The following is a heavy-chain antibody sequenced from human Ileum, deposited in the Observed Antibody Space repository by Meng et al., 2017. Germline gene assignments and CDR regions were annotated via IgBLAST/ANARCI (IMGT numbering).Heavy chain of an antibody. CDR1: GGSFSANY. CDR3: ASARYDN. J-gene: IGHJ4*02. CDR2: INHNGNT. V-gene: IGHV4-34*01. Sequence: QVQLQQWGAGLLNPSETLSLTCVVYGGSFSANYWTWIRQPPGKGLEWIGEINHNGNTNYKPSLKSRVTISVDTSKKQFSLRLTSVTAADTAVYYCASARYDNWGQGTLVTVSS.